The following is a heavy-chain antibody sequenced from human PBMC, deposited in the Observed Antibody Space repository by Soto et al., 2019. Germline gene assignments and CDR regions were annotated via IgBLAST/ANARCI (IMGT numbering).Heavy chain of an antibody. V-gene: IGHV4-4*02. D-gene: IGHD3-10*01. J-gene: IGHJ4*02. Sequence: QVQLQESGPGLVKPSGILSLTCAVSGGFISSGYWWSWVRQSPGTGLEWIGEIHHSGSINYNPSLESRVTVSVDRSKNQFSLKLNSVTAADTAVYYCARTNYGSGSDYNFDYWGQGILVTVSS. CDR1: GGFISSGYW. CDR3: ARTNYGSGSDYNFDY. CDR2: IHHSGSI.